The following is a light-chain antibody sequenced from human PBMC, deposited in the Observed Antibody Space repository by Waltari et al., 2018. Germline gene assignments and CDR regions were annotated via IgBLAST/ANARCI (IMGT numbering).Light chain of an antibody. Sequence: QSALTQPASVSGSPGQSIIISCTGPSSDVGAYNYVSWFQQHPGKPPKLVIYDVSNRTSGFSNRFSGSKSGNTASLTISGLQAEDEAHYYCSSYTRTTTQVFGGGTKLTVL. CDR1: SSDVGAYNY. J-gene: IGLJ3*02. CDR2: DVS. CDR3: SSYTRTTTQV. V-gene: IGLV2-14*03.